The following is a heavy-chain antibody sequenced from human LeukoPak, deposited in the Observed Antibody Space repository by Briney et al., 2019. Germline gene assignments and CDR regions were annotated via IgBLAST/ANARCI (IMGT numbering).Heavy chain of an antibody. V-gene: IGHV3-7*01. CDR3: ASSGAHYYDFWSGYRSISYYFDY. Sequence: GGSLRLSCAASGFTFSSYWMSWVRQAPGKGLEWVANIKQDGSEKYYVDSVKGRFTISRDNAKNSLYLRMNSLRAEDTAVYYCASSGAHYYDFWSGYRSISYYFDYWGQGTLVTVSS. CDR2: IKQDGSEK. D-gene: IGHD3-3*01. J-gene: IGHJ4*02. CDR1: GFTFSSYW.